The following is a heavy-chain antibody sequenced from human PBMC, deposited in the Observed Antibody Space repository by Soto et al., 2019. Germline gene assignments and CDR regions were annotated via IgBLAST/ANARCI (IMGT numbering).Heavy chain of an antibody. CDR1: GGSISSSNW. D-gene: IGHD4-4*01. CDR3: ARADYSNYSGWFDP. Sequence: PSETLSLTCAVSGGSISSSNWWSWVRQPPGKGLEWIGEIYHSGSTNYNPSLKRRVPISVDKSKNQFSLKLSSVTAAGTAVYYCARADYSNYSGWFDPWGQGTLVTVSS. J-gene: IGHJ5*02. V-gene: IGHV4-4*02. CDR2: IYHSGST.